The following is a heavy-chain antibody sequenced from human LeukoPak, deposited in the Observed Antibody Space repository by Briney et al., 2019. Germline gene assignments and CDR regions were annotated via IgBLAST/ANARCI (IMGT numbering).Heavy chain of an antibody. Sequence: ASVKVSGKVSGYTLTELSMHWVRQAPGKGLEWMGGFDPEDGETIYAQKFQGRVTMTEDTSTDTAYMELSSLRSEDTAVYYCARAVVVAATFYYYMDVWGKGTTVTVSS. J-gene: IGHJ6*03. CDR1: GYTLTELS. CDR2: FDPEDGET. D-gene: IGHD2-15*01. V-gene: IGHV1-24*01. CDR3: ARAVVVAATFYYYMDV.